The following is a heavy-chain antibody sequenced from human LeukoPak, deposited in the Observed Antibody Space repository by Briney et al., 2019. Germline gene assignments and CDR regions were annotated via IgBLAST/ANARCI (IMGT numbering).Heavy chain of an antibody. Sequence: GGSLRLSCAASGFTFSSYAMSWVRQAPGKGLEWVSAISGSGGSTYYADSVKGRFTISRDNSKNTLYLQMNSLRAEDTAVYYCAKGDIVVVPAAMVRYCGMDVWGKGTTVTVSS. V-gene: IGHV3-23*01. J-gene: IGHJ6*04. CDR1: GFTFSSYA. D-gene: IGHD2-2*01. CDR3: AKGDIVVVPAAMVRYCGMDV. CDR2: ISGSGGST.